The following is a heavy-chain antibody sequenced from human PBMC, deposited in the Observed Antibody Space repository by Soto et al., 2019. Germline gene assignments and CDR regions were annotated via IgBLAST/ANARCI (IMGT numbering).Heavy chain of an antibody. CDR1: GFTFSSYS. Sequence: PGGSLRLSCAASGFTFSSYSRNWVHQAPGKGLEWVSYISSSSSTIYYADSVRGRFTISRDNAKNSLYLQLSSLRAEDTAVYYCATDRPRITVYGEYFRHWGQGTLVTVSS. CDR3: ATDRPRITVYGEYFRH. V-gene: IGHV3-48*04. D-gene: IGHD6-19*01. J-gene: IGHJ1*01. CDR2: ISSSSSTI.